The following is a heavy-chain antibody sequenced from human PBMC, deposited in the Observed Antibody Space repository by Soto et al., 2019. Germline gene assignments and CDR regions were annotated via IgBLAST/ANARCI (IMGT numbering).Heavy chain of an antibody. J-gene: IGHJ6*02. CDR1: GFIFNTYD. D-gene: IGHD2-2*01. Sequence: QVQLVESGGGVVQPGRSLRLSCAASGFIFNTYDMHWVRQAPGKGLEWVAVISYDGSNKYYADSVKGRLTISRDNSKKMLYVQMNSLIPEDTAVYYCAKGQHCSSTSCYFYYYGMDVWGQGTKVAVSS. CDR2: ISYDGSNK. V-gene: IGHV3-30*18. CDR3: AKGQHCSSTSCYFYYYGMDV.